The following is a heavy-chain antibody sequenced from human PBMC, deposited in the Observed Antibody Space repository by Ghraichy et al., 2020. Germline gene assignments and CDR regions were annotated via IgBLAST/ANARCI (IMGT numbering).Heavy chain of an antibody. CDR3: VKGTLGSSWYVGEDY. V-gene: IGHV3-64D*06. Sequence: GGSLRLSCSASGFTFSSYAMHWVRQAPGKGLEYVSAISSNGGSTYYADSVKGRFTISRDNSKNTLYLQMSSLRAEDTAVYYCVKGTLGSSWYVGEDYWGQGTLVTVSS. D-gene: IGHD6-13*01. CDR1: GFTFSSYA. CDR2: ISSNGGST. J-gene: IGHJ4*02.